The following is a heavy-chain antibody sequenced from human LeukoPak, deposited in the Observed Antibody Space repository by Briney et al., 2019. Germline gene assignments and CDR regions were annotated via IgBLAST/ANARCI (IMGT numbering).Heavy chain of an antibody. D-gene: IGHD6-13*01. CDR3: AKGHGSSWSFIDY. Sequence: AALVKVSCKASGYTFTSYDINWVRQATGQGLEWMGWMNPNSGNTGYAQKFQGRVTMTRNTSISTAYMELSSLRSEDTAVYYCAKGHGSSWSFIDYWGQGTLVTVSS. V-gene: IGHV1-8*01. CDR1: GYTFTSYD. CDR2: MNPNSGNT. J-gene: IGHJ4*02.